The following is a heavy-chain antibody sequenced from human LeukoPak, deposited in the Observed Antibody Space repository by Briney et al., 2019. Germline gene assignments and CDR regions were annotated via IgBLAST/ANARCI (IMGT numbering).Heavy chain of an antibody. J-gene: IGHJ6*03. CDR3: ARCGYRSAYGWGGGYYYYFMDV. Sequence: PGGSLRLSCAASTFTFSNFWMSWVRQVAGKGLEWVATIKQDVSEKYYVDSVKGRFTISRDDAKNSLYLQMNSLRAEDTAVYYCARCGYRSAYGWGGGYYYYFMDVWGNGTTVTVSS. CDR1: TFTFSNFW. V-gene: IGHV3-7*01. CDR2: IKQDVSEK. D-gene: IGHD5-18*01.